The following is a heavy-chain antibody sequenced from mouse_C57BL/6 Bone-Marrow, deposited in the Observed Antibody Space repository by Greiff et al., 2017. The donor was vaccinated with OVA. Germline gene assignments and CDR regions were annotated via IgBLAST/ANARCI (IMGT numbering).Heavy chain of an antibody. V-gene: IGHV5-4*01. J-gene: IGHJ1*03. CDR1: GFTFSSYA. Sequence: EVHLVESGGGLVKPGGSLKLSCAASGFTFSSYAMSWVRQTPEKRLEWVATISDGGSYTYYPDDVKGRFTISRDNAKNNLYLQMSHLKSEDTAMYYCARGLTSWYFDVGGTGTTVTVAS. CDR3: ARGLTSWYFDV. CDR2: ISDGGSYT. D-gene: IGHD2-4*01.